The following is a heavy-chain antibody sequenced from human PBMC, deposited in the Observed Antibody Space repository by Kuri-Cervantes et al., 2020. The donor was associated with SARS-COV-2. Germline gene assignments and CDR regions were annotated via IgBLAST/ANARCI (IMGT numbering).Heavy chain of an antibody. Sequence: GSLRLSCAVSGYSISSGYYWGWIRQPPGKGLEWIGSIYYRGSTYYNPSLKSRVTISVDTSKNQFSLKLSSVTAADTAVYYCATPARPGAFDAFDIWGQGTMVTVSS. J-gene: IGHJ3*02. V-gene: IGHV4-38-2*01. D-gene: IGHD6-6*01. CDR3: ATPARPGAFDAFDI. CDR1: GYSISSGYY. CDR2: IYYRGST.